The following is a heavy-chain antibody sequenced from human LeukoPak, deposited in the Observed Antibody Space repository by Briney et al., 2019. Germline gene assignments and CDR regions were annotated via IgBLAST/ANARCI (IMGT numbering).Heavy chain of an antibody. Sequence: MPSVTLSLTCGVSGGSMTSYCWSWIRQAPGKGLEWIGYISASGSTNYNPSLGSRLTISMDASKNQFSLSLTSVTAADTALYYCAIGYAIRRPLDYWGQGARVTVSS. V-gene: IGHV4-59*12. CDR1: GGSMTSYC. CDR3: AIGYAIRRPLDY. D-gene: IGHD5-12*01. CDR2: ISASGST. J-gene: IGHJ4*02.